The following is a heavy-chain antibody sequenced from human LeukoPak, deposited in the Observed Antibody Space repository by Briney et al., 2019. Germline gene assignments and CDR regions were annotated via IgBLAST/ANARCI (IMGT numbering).Heavy chain of an antibody. CDR2: IYDRGST. CDR3: ARFFGVVPGRWFDP. J-gene: IGHJ5*02. V-gene: IGHV4-59*08. CDR1: GGSISSYY. D-gene: IGHD3-3*01. Sequence: SETLSLTCTVSGGSISSYYWSWIRQPPGKGLEWVAYIYDRGSTVYTPSVKSRVTISVHTSKNQSSLKLSSLTAADTAVYYWARFFGVVPGRWFDPWGQGTLVTVSS.